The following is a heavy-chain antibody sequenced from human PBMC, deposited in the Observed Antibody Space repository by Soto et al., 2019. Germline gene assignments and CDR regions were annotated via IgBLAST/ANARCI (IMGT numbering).Heavy chain of an antibody. CDR2: ISSSSSYI. CDR3: ARDPMRGSYGRFDY. CDR1: GFTFSSYS. J-gene: IGHJ4*02. D-gene: IGHD1-26*01. V-gene: IGHV3-21*01. Sequence: PVGSLRLSCAASGFTFSSYSMNWVRQAPGKGLEWVSSISSSSSYIYYADSVKGRFTISRDNAKNSLYLQMNSLRAEDTAVYYCARDPMRGSYGRFDYWGQGTLVTVSS.